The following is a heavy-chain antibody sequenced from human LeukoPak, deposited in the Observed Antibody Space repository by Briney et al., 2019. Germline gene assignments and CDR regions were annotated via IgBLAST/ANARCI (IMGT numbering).Heavy chain of an antibody. CDR3: ARDPESYGGHFDY. V-gene: IGHV3-30*04. Sequence: GGSLRLSCAASGFTFSSYARHWVRQAPGKGLEWVAVISYDGSNKYYADSVKGRFTISRDNSKNTLYLQMNSLRAEDTAVYYCARDPESYGGHFDYWGQGTLVTVSS. CDR2: ISYDGSNK. J-gene: IGHJ4*02. D-gene: IGHD4/OR15-4a*01. CDR1: GFTFSSYA.